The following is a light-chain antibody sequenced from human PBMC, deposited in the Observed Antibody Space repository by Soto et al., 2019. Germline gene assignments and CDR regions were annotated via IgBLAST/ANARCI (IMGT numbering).Light chain of an antibody. CDR3: QQYESLPLT. CDR1: QDINKN. V-gene: IGKV1-33*01. Sequence: IHMTQSTSSLSASVGYRVTITCQASQDINKNLIWYQQKQGKAPKLLIYDASDLETGVPSRFSGSGYGTGFNFTISSLQPEDFATYYCQQYESLPLTFGQGTRLEIK. J-gene: IGKJ5*01. CDR2: DAS.